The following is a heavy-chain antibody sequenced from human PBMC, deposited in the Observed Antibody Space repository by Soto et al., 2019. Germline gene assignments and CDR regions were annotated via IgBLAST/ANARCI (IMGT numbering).Heavy chain of an antibody. CDR2: IYYSGST. V-gene: IGHV4-39*01. J-gene: IGHJ5*02. Sequence: SETLSLTCTVSGGSISRSTYYWGWIRQPPGKGLEWIGSIYYSGSTYYRPSLKSRVTISVDTSKNQFSLKLSSVTAENPAVYYRARQGPAAIRLGLFDPWGQGTLVTGSS. CDR3: ARQGPAAIRLGLFDP. D-gene: IGHD2-2*02. CDR1: GGSISRSTYY.